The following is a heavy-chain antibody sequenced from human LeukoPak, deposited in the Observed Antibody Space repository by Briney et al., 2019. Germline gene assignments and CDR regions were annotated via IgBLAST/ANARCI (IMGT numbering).Heavy chain of an antibody. CDR3: ARRAYSAAYWKHFDY. Sequence: SETLSLTCTVSGGSISSSSDYWGWIRQAPGKGLGWIGSIYYHEDTYYNSSLKSRVTISVDTSKNQFTLKLNSVTAADTAVYFCARRAYSAAYWKHFDYWGQGTLVTVSS. CDR1: GGSISSSSDY. V-gene: IGHV4-39*01. J-gene: IGHJ4*02. CDR2: IYYHEDT. D-gene: IGHD1-1*01.